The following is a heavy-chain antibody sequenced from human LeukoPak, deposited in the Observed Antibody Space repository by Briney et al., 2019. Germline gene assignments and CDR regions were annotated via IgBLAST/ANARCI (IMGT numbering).Heavy chain of an antibody. D-gene: IGHD3-16*02. Sequence: KPGGSLRLSCAASGFTFSSYSMNWVRQAPGKGLEWVSSISSSSYIYYADSVKGRFTISRDNAKNSLYLQLNSIRAEDRAVYYCARGRIMIKFGGVIVIPRYDYWGQGTLVTVSS. J-gene: IGHJ4*02. CDR3: ARGRIMIKFGGVIVIPRYDY. CDR2: ISSSSYI. CDR1: GFTFSSYS. V-gene: IGHV3-21*01.